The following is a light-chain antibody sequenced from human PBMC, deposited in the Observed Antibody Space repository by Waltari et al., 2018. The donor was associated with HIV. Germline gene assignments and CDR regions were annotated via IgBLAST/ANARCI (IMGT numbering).Light chain of an antibody. CDR3: AAWDDSLSGRV. CDR2: RNT. CDR1: NSNIGRPY. Sequence: QSVLTQPPSASGTPGQRVTLSCSGSNSNIGRPYVYWYQQLPGTTPKPRISRNTQRPAGVPERFSGSRSGTSASLAISGLRSEDEADYYCAAWDDSLSGRVFGGGTKVTVL. V-gene: IGLV1-47*01. J-gene: IGLJ3*02.